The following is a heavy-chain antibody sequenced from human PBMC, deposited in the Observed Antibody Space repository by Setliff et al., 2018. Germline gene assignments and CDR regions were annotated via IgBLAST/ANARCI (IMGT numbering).Heavy chain of an antibody. Sequence: SETLSLTCSVSGDSISSGNFYWTWIRQPAGKGLEWIGHIYTTGRTDYNPSLKSRVTISVDTSKNQFSLKLSSVTAADTAVYYCARGIGGYCSSMSCSNESWPWGQGTLVTVSS. V-gene: IGHV4-61*09. CDR3: ARGIGGYCSSMSCSNESWP. J-gene: IGHJ5*02. CDR1: GDSISSGNFY. CDR2: IYTTGRT. D-gene: IGHD2-2*01.